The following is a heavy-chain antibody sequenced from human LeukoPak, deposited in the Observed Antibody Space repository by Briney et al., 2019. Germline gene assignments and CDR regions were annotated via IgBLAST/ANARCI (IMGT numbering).Heavy chain of an antibody. Sequence: SETLSLTCTVSGGSISSYYWSWIRQPPGRGLEWFGYIHYTGSTNYKSSLKSRVTISVDKSKNQFSLKLRSVTAADTAVYYCARSSESYDSSGYYSYYFDNWGQGTLVTVSS. CDR2: IHYTGST. D-gene: IGHD3-22*01. CDR1: GGSISSYY. V-gene: IGHV4-59*01. J-gene: IGHJ4*02. CDR3: ARSSESYDSSGYYSYYFDN.